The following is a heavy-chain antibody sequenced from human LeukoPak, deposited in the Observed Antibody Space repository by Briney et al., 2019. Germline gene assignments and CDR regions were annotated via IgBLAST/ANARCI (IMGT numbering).Heavy chain of an antibody. CDR2: IYYSGST. D-gene: IGHD6-13*01. V-gene: IGHV4-59*08. CDR3: ARHGSGSWYNGYNWFDP. CDR1: GGSISSYY. J-gene: IGHJ5*02. Sequence: PSETLSLTCTVSGGSISSYYWSWIRQPPGKGLEWIGYIYYSGSTNYNPSLKSRVTISVDASKNQFSLKLSSVTAADTAVYYCARHGSGSWYNGYNWFDPWGQGTLVTVSS.